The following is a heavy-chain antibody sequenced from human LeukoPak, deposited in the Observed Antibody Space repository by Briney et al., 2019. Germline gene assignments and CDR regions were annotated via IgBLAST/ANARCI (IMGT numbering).Heavy chain of an antibody. CDR3: ARQYSSSWADAFDI. V-gene: IGHV1-18*01. CDR1: GYTFTSYG. CDR2: ISAYNGDT. J-gene: IGHJ3*02. Sequence: ASVKVSCKASGYTFTSYGISWVRQAPGQGLEWMGWISAYNGDTNYAQKLQGRVTMTTDTSTSTAYMELRSLRSGDTAVYYCARQYSSSWADAFDIWGQGTMVTVSS. D-gene: IGHD6-13*01.